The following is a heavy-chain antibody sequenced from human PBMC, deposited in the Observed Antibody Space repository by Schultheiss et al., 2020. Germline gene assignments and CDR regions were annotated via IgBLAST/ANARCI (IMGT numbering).Heavy chain of an antibody. CDR2: ISAYNGYT. Sequence: AAVKVSCKASGYTFTSYGISWVRQAPGQGLEWMGWISAYNGYTNYAQKFQGRVTMTRNTSINTAYMELNSLRSEDTAVYYCARVPDAFDIWGQGTRVTVSS. CDR3: ARVPDAFDI. V-gene: IGHV1-18*01. CDR1: GYTFTSYG. J-gene: IGHJ3*02.